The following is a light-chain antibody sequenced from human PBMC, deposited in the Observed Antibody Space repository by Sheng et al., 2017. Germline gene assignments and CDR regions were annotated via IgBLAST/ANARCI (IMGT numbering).Light chain of an antibody. Sequence: DIVMTQSPDSLAVSLGESVTINCKSSQSILYSSNNKNFLGWYQQKPGQPPKLLIYWASVREFGVPDRFTGSGSGTNFSLTISSLQAEDVAVYYCQQFSVIPPTFGQGTRVGDQT. V-gene: IGKV4-1*01. CDR2: WAS. CDR1: QSILYSSNNKNF. CDR3: QQFSVIPPT. J-gene: IGKJ1*01.